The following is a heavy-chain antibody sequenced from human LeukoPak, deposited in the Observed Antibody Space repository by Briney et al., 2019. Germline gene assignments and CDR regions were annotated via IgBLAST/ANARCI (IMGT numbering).Heavy chain of an antibody. CDR3: ARIPRYSSGPVANYNWFDP. CDR2: IYYSGST. Sequence: SETLSLTCTVSGGSISSSSYYWGWIRQPPGKGLEWIGSIYYSGSTYYNPSLKSRVTISVDTSKNQFSLKLSSVTAADTAVYYCARIPRYSSGPVANYNWFDPWGQGTLVTVSS. V-gene: IGHV4-39*07. CDR1: GGSISSSSYY. D-gene: IGHD6-19*01. J-gene: IGHJ5*02.